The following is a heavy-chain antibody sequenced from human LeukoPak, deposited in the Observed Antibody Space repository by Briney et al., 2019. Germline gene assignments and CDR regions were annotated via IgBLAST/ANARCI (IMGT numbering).Heavy chain of an antibody. D-gene: IGHD1-26*01. V-gene: IGHV3-9*01. CDR3: AKGRSGTYSPTWDY. Sequence: GGSLRLSCAASGFTFDDYAMHWVRQAPGKGLEWVSGISWNSGSIGYADSVKGRFTISRDNAKNSLYLQMNSLRVEDTALYYCAKGRSGTYSPTWDYWGQGTLVTVSS. J-gene: IGHJ4*02. CDR2: ISWNSGSI. CDR1: GFTFDDYA.